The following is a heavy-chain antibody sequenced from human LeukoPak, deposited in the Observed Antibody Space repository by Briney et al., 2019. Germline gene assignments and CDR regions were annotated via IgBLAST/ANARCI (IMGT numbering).Heavy chain of an antibody. CDR3: ANEAYYYGSGSYYY. CDR2: ISYDGSNK. J-gene: IGHJ4*02. Sequence: GGSLRLSCAASGFTFSSYGMHWVRRAPGKGLEWVAVISYDGSNKYYADSVKGRFTISRDNSKNTLYLQMNSLRAEDTAVYYCANEAYYYGSGSYYYWGQGTLVTVSS. V-gene: IGHV3-30*18. D-gene: IGHD3-10*01. CDR1: GFTFSSYG.